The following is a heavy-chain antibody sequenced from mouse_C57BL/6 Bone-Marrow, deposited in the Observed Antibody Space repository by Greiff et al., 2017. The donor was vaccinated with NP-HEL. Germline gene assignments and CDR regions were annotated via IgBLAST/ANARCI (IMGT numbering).Heavy chain of an antibody. CDR1: GFTFSSYA. J-gene: IGHJ2*01. CDR3: ARGIYYDYVYFDY. CDR2: ISDGGSYT. V-gene: IGHV5-4*03. D-gene: IGHD2-4*01. Sequence: EVKLMESGGGLVKPGGSLKLSCAASGFTFSSYAMSWVRQTPEKRLEWVATISDGGSYTYYPDNVKGRFTISRDNAKNNLYLQMSHLKSEDTAMYYCARGIYYDYVYFDYWGQGTTLTVSS.